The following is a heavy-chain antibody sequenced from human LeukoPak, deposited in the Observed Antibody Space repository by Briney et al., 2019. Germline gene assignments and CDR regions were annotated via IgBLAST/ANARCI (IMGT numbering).Heavy chain of an antibody. CDR3: ARDRISGYFDY. Sequence: GGSLRLSCAASGFTFSSYSMNWVRQAPGKGLKWVSSISSSSRYIYYADSVKGRFTISRDNAKNSLYLQMNSLRAEDTAVYYCARDRISGYFDYWGQGTLVTVSS. CDR2: ISSSSRYI. CDR1: GFTFSSYS. V-gene: IGHV3-21*01. J-gene: IGHJ4*02. D-gene: IGHD2-15*01.